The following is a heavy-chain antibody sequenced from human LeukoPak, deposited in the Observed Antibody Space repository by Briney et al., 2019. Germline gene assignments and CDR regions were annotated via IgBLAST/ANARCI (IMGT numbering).Heavy chain of an antibody. Sequence: SATLSLTCTVSSGSIGSSSNYWGWIRQAPGKGLGWIGNVYYSGITFYNPSLKSRVTISVDTSKNQFSLKLRSVTAADTAIYYCARASFNVVFGNWFDPWGQGTLVTVSS. D-gene: IGHD2-8*01. J-gene: IGHJ5*02. CDR1: SGSIGSSSNY. CDR2: VYYSGIT. V-gene: IGHV4-39*01. CDR3: ARASFNVVFGNWFDP.